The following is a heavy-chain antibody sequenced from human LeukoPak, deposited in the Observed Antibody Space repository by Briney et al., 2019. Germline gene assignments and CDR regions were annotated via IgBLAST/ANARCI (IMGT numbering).Heavy chain of an antibody. CDR3: ARDLGSLGYFDY. CDR2: IHSGGST. CDR1: GFTVSSNY. V-gene: IGHV3-53*01. J-gene: IGHJ4*02. D-gene: IGHD3-16*01. Sequence: GGSLRLSCAASGFTVSSNYMNWVRQAPGKGLEWVSLIHSGGSTYYADSVKGRFIISRDNSKNTLYLQMNSLRAEDTAVYYCARDLGSLGYFDYWGQGTLVTVSS.